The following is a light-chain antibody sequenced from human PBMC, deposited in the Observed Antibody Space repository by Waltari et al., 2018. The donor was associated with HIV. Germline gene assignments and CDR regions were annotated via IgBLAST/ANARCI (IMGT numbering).Light chain of an antibody. CDR3: GTWENSLSPWV. V-gene: IGLV1-51*01. Sequence: QPVLTQPPSVSAAPGQNVTISCSGSISNIAKSYLSWYQQLPGTAPKLIIYDKGTRPSVIPDRFSASKSGTSATLGITGLQTGDEADYYCGTWENSLSPWVFGGGTELTVL. J-gene: IGLJ3*02. CDR1: ISNIAKSY. CDR2: DKG.